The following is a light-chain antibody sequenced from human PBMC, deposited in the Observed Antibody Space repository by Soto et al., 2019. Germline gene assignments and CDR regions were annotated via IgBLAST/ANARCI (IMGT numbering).Light chain of an antibody. V-gene: IGLV2-14*01. Sequence: QPVLTQPASVSGSPGQSITISCTGTSSDIGGYNYVSWYQQDPGKAPKLLIYEVSNRPSGVSNRFSGSKSGNTASLTISGLQAEDEADYYCSSYMRSSTLVFGGGTKLTVL. CDR1: SSDIGGYNY. CDR3: SSYMRSSTLV. J-gene: IGLJ2*01. CDR2: EVS.